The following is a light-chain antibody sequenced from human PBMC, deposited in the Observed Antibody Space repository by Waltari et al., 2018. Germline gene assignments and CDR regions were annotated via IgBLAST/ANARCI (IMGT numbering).Light chain of an antibody. J-gene: IGKJ5*01. Sequence: EIVMTQSPATLSVSPGETATLSCRASQSVSSNEAWYQKKPGQAPRLLIYDASTRATSIPAKFRGSGSGTEFTLTISSLQSEDFAVYYCQQYNRWPPITFGHGTRLEIK. V-gene: IGKV3-15*01. CDR1: QSVSSN. CDR2: DAS. CDR3: QQYNRWPPIT.